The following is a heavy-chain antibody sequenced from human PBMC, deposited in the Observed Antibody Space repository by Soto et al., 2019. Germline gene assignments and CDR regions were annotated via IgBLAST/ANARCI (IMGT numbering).Heavy chain of an antibody. CDR1: GVSIISGNW. CDR2: VYNDGSA. J-gene: IGHJ4*02. CDR3: ARLVYDSRLNYLYFDY. D-gene: IGHD3-22*01. V-gene: IGHV4-4*02. Sequence: PSETLSLTCDVSGVSIISGNWWSWVRQSPEKGLEWIGEVYNDGSANYHPSLERRVTISVDRSKNQFSLRLSSVTAADTAKYYCARLVYDSRLNYLYFDYWGPGILVTVSS.